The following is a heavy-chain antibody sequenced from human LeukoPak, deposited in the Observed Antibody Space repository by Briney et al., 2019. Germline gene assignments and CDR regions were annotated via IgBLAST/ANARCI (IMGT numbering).Heavy chain of an antibody. CDR1: GFSFSQYW. CDR2: INQNGREQ. J-gene: IGHJ5*02. V-gene: IGHV3-7*01. CDR3: AKDQYYYDSSGRFDP. Sequence: GGSLRLSCAASGFSFSQYWMTWVRQSPGKGLQWVANINQNGREQQYADSVKGRFIISRDNSKNTLYLQMNSLRAEDTAVYYCAKDQYYYDSSGRFDPWGQGTLVTVSS. D-gene: IGHD3-22*01.